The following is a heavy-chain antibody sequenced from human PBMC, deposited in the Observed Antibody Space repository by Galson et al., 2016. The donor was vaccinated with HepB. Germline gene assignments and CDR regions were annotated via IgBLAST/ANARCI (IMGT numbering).Heavy chain of an antibody. CDR2: IDGESGII. D-gene: IGHD1-26*01. CDR1: GFTFSIYS. V-gene: IGHV3-48*04. J-gene: IGHJ4*02. CDR3: ARDGTGTGSYFGAFY. Sequence: SLRLSCAASGFTFSIYSMNWVRQSPGKGLEWISYIDGESGIILYADSVKGRFTISRDNAENSLHLQMNTLRGEDTAVYYCARDGTGTGSYFGAFYWGQGALVTVSS.